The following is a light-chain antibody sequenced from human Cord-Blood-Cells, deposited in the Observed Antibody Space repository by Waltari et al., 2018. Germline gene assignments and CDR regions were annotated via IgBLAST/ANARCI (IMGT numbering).Light chain of an antibody. CDR1: NIGSKS. Sequence: SYVLTQPPSVSVAPGKTARITCGGNNIGSKSVHWYQQKPGQAPGLVIYYDSGRPSGIPGRFSGSSSGNTATLTISRVEAGEEADYYCQVWDSSSGHYVFGTGTKVTVL. V-gene: IGLV3-21*04. CDR2: YDS. CDR3: QVWDSSSGHYV. J-gene: IGLJ1*01.